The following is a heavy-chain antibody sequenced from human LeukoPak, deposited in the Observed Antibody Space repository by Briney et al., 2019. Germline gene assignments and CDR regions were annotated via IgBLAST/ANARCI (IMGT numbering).Heavy chain of an antibody. CDR1: GGSFSSEA. CDR3: GRKAGDCGGGSCYSIDY. D-gene: IGHD2-15*01. J-gene: IGHJ4*02. V-gene: IGHV1-69*05. Sequence: ASVKVSCKAFGGSFSSEAISWVRQAPGQGLEWMGGIIPIFGTANYAQKFQGRVTITTDESTSTTYMEVSSLRSEDTAVYYCGRKAGDCGGGSCYSIDYWGQGTLVTVSS. CDR2: IIPIFGTA.